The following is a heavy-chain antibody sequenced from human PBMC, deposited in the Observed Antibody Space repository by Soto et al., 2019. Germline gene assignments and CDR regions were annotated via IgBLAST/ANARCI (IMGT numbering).Heavy chain of an antibody. Sequence: SETLSLTCAVYGGSFSGYYWRWIRQPPGKGLEWIGEINHSGSTNYNPSLKSRVTISVDTSKNQFSLKLSSVTAADTAVYYCARIRYNWNYVSLYYYYGMDVWGQGTTVTVSS. V-gene: IGHV4-34*01. J-gene: IGHJ6*02. CDR1: GGSFSGYY. CDR2: INHSGST. CDR3: ARIRYNWNYVSLYYYYGMDV. D-gene: IGHD1-7*01.